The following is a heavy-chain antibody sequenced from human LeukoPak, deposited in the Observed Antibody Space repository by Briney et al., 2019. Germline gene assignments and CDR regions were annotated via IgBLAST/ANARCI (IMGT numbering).Heavy chain of an antibody. CDR3: AKEKLIAYYYDSSGYFRGYYFDY. CDR1: GFTFSSYG. D-gene: IGHD3-22*01. CDR2: ISYDGSNK. V-gene: IGHV3-30*18. J-gene: IGHJ4*02. Sequence: PGRSLRLSRAASGFTFSSYGMHWVRQAPGKGLEWVAVISYDGSNKYYADSVKGRFTISRDNSKNTLYLQMNSLRAEDTAVYYCAKEKLIAYYYDSSGYFRGYYFDYWGQGTLVTVSS.